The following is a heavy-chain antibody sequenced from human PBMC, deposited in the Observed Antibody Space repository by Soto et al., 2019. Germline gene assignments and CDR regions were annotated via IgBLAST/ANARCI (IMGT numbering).Heavy chain of an antibody. Sequence: TSETLSLTCAVYGVSFSGYYWSWIRQPPGKGLEWIGEINHSGSTNYNPSLKSRVTISVDTSKNQFSLKLSSVTAADTAVYYCARDPGAGWFDPWGQGTLVTVSS. CDR3: ARDPGAGWFDP. V-gene: IGHV4-34*01. D-gene: IGHD6-19*01. CDR2: INHSGST. J-gene: IGHJ5*02. CDR1: GVSFSGYY.